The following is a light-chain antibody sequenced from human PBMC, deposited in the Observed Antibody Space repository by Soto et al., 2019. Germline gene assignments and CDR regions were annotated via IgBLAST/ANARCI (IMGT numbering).Light chain of an antibody. CDR3: ALYMGGGVWV. J-gene: IGLJ3*02. CDR1: SGSVSTTYY. Sequence: QAVVTQEPSFSVSPGRTVTLTCGLPSGSVSTTYYPSWYQQTPGQAPRTLIYNTDKRSSGVPDRFSGSIVGNKAALTITGAQADDECDYYCALYMGGGVWVIGGGTKLTVL. V-gene: IGLV8-61*01. CDR2: NTD.